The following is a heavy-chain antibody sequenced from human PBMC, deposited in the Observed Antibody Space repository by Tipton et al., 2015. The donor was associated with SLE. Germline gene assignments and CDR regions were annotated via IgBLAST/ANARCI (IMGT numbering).Heavy chain of an antibody. D-gene: IGHD1-26*01. Sequence: TLSLTCAVYGGSFSGYYWSWIRQPPGKGLEWIGYIYYSGSTNYNPSLKSRVTISVDTSKNQFSLKLSSVTAADTAVYYCARVGSSYMDVWGKGTTVNVSS. CDR3: ARVGSSYMDV. CDR2: IYYSGST. CDR1: GGSFSGYY. J-gene: IGHJ6*03. V-gene: IGHV4-59*13.